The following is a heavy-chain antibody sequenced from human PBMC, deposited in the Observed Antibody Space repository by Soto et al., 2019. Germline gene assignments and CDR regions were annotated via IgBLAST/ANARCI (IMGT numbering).Heavy chain of an antibody. CDR2: IYYSGST. V-gene: IGHV4-59*01. D-gene: IGHD3-3*01. Sequence: ETLSLTCTVSGGSISSYYWSWIRQPPGKGLEWIGYIYYSGSTNYNPSLKSRVTISVDTSKNQFSLKLSSVTAADTAVYYCARTPPYYDFWSGYPGGPSWFDPWGQGTLVTVSS. CDR3: ARTPPYYDFWSGYPGGPSWFDP. J-gene: IGHJ5*02. CDR1: GGSISSYY.